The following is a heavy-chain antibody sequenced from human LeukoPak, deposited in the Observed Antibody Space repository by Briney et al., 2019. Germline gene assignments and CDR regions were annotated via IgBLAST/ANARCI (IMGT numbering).Heavy chain of an antibody. CDR3: ATMHGYYDGSGYWVQ. V-gene: IGHV3-23*01. CDR1: GFTFGSYA. D-gene: IGHD3-22*01. J-gene: IGHJ1*01. CDR2: ITPNADRT. Sequence: PGGSLRLSCAASGFTFGSYAMSWVRQAPGKGLEWVSFITPNADRTSYADSVEGRFTISRDNPRNTLYMQMNSLRDEDTALYYCATMHGYYDGSGYWVQWGQGTLVTVSS.